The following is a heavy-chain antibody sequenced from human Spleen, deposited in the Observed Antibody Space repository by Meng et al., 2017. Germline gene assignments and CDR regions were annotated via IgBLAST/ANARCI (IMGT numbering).Heavy chain of an antibody. CDR2: IIFSGGNT. V-gene: IGHV3-23*01. D-gene: IGHD3-10*01. CDR3: AKVFQSSRGTWASYSSYGVDV. J-gene: IGHJ6*02. Sequence: GGSLRLSCAASGFTFSPYAMSWLRQAPGKGLEWVSIIFSGGNTEYADSVKGRFTISRDNSKDTLYLQMNSLRDEDTAVYYCAKVFQSSRGTWASYSSYGVDVWGQGTMVTVSS. CDR1: GFTFSPYA.